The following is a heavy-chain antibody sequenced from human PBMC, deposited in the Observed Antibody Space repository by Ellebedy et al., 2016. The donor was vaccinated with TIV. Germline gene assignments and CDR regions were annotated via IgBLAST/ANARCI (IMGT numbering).Heavy chain of an antibody. J-gene: IGHJ5*02. CDR3: ARDPGGGGNYGENWFDP. Sequence: PGGSLRLSCAASGFTVDSYFMSWVRQAPGKGLEWVSIIYKDGGINYTDSALGRFTISRDNSENTLYIQMDSLRAEDTAVYYCARDPGGGGNYGENWFDPWGQGTLVTVSS. V-gene: IGHV3-66*01. CDR2: IYKDGGI. CDR1: GFTVDSYF. D-gene: IGHD4-17*01.